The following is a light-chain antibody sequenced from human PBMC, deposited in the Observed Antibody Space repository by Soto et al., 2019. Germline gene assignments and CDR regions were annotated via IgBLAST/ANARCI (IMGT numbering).Light chain of an antibody. J-gene: IGKJ2*01. CDR2: DTS. CDR3: QQYDNVPYT. CDR1: QDIRNF. Sequence: DIQMTQSPSSLSASVGDRVTITCQASQDIRNFLNWYQQKPGKAPNLLIYDTSILETGVPSRFSGSGFGTDFNFTISSLQPEDIAKYYCQQYDNVPYTFGQGTKLEIK. V-gene: IGKV1-33*01.